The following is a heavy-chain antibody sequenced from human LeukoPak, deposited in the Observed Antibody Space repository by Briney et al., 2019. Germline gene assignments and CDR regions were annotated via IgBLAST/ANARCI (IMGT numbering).Heavy chain of an antibody. Sequence: SVKVSCKTSRGTFNNSAISWVRQAPGQGLEWLGGIMPLFGTAGYAQKFQGRVTITKDESTRTVYLELTSLTSDDTAVYYCARDVHGDYGSGWFDPWGQGTLVSVSS. CDR1: RGTFNNSA. V-gene: IGHV1-69*05. CDR3: ARDVHGDYGSGWFDP. D-gene: IGHD4-17*01. CDR2: IMPLFGTA. J-gene: IGHJ5*02.